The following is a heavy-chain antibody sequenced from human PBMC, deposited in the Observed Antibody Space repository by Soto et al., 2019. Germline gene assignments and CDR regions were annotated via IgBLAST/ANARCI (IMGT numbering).Heavy chain of an antibody. Sequence: QVQLVQSGAEVKKPGASVNVSCKASGYIFSSYAMHWVRQAPGQRLEWMGWINAGNGYTKYSQKFQGRVTITWDTSASTAYMDLSSLRSDDTAVYYCARLSTGTIGVDYWGQGTLVTVSS. CDR3: ARLSTGTIGVDY. J-gene: IGHJ4*02. CDR2: INAGNGYT. V-gene: IGHV1-3*01. D-gene: IGHD1-1*01. CDR1: GYIFSSYA.